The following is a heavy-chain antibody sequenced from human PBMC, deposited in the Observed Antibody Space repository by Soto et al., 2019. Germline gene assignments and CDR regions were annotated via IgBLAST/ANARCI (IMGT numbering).Heavy chain of an antibody. V-gene: IGHV4-31*03. CDR3: ARARLRAVYAFDI. J-gene: IGHJ3*02. CDR2: IYYSGST. CDR1: GGSVSSGAYY. D-gene: IGHD5-12*01. Sequence: QVQLQESDAGLVKASQTLSLTCTVSGGSVSSGAYYWTWFRQRPGKGLEWIGYIYYSGSTYYSPSLKSRHSISLDTSKNQFSLRLSSVTAADTAMYYCARARLRAVYAFDIWGQGTMVTVSS.